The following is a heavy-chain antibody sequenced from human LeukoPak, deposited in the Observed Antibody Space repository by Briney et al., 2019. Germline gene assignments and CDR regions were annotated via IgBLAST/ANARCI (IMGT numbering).Heavy chain of an antibody. J-gene: IGHJ5*02. Sequence: SETLSLTCTVSGGSNSSYYWSWIRQAAGKGLEWIGRTYTSGSTNYNPSLKSRVTMSVDMSKNQFSLNLTSVTAADTAVYYCARETGSSRWFDPWGQGTLVTVSS. CDR3: ARETGSSRWFDP. CDR1: GGSNSSYY. D-gene: IGHD1-26*01. V-gene: IGHV4-4*07. CDR2: TYTSGST.